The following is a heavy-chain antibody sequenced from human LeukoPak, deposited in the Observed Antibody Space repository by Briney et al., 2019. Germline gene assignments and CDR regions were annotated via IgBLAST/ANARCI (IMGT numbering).Heavy chain of an antibody. V-gene: IGHV1-8*03. J-gene: IGHJ4*02. D-gene: IGHD3-10*01. CDR3: ARAQLRYYYGSGSYLPFDY. CDR2: MNPNSGNT. Sequence: ASVKVSCKASGYTFTGYYMHWVRQAPGQGLEWMGWMNPNSGNTGYAQKFQGRVTITRNTSISTAYMELSSLRSEDTAVYYCARAQLRYYYGSGSYLPFDYWGQATLVTVSS. CDR1: GYTFTGYY.